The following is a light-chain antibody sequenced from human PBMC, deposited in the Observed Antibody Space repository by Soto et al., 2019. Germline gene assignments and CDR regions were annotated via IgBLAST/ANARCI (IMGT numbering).Light chain of an antibody. J-gene: IGLJ3*02. CDR3: CSYAGSYTIWV. V-gene: IGLV2-11*01. CDR2: DVS. CDR1: SSDVGGYNY. Sequence: QSALTQPRSVSGSPGQSVTISCTGTSSDVGGYNYVSWYQQHPGKAPKLMIYDVSKRPSGVPDRFSGSKSGNTASLTISGLQAEEEADYYCCSYAGSYTIWVFGGGTKLTVL.